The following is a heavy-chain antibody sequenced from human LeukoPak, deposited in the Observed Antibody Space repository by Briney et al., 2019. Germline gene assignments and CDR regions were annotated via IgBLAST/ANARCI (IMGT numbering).Heavy chain of an antibody. CDR3: ARQDGRALYYFDY. CDR2: VYPSDSDT. CDR1: GYSFTTYW. D-gene: IGHD5-24*01. V-gene: IGHV5-51*01. Sequence: GESLKISCKASGYSFTTYWIGWVRQMPGKGLEWMGIVYPSDSDTKYSPSFQGQVTISADKSTSTAYLQWSSLKASDTAMYYCARQDGRALYYFDYWGQGTLVTVSS. J-gene: IGHJ4*02.